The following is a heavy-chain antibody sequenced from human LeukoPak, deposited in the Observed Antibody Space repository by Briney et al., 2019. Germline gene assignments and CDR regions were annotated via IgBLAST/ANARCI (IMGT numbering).Heavy chain of an antibody. D-gene: IGHD3-16*02. Sequence: SVKVSCKASGGTFSSYAISWVRQAPGQGLEWMGRIIPILGIANYAQKFQGRVTITADKSTGTAYMELSSLRSEDTAVHYCARDYDYVWGSYRYTNYYGMDVWGQGTTVTVSS. CDR1: GGTFSSYA. V-gene: IGHV1-69*04. CDR3: ARDYDYVWGSYRYTNYYGMDV. CDR2: IIPILGIA. J-gene: IGHJ6*02.